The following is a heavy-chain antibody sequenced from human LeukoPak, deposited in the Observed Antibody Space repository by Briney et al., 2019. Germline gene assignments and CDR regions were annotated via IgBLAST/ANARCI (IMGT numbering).Heavy chain of an antibody. CDR2: ISSSSSYI. CDR3: SSGFDY. CDR1: GFSLSDYT. Sequence: PGGSLTLSCAAAGFSLSDYTMNWVRQAPGKGLEWVSPISSSSSYIYYADSVKGRFTISRDNAKNSLDLQLNSLRAEDSAVYYDSSGFDYWGQGTLVTVSS. V-gene: IGHV3-21*01. J-gene: IGHJ4*02. D-gene: IGHD3-22*01.